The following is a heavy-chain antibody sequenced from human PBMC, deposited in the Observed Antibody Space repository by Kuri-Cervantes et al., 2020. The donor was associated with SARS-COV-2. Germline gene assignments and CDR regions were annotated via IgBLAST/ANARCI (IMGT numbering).Heavy chain of an antibody. CDR3: AKGLGYYYGMDV. Sequence: GESLKISCAASGFTFSNYDIHWVRQAPGKGLEWVAVISYDGSNKYYADSVKGRFTISRDNSKNTLYLQMNSLRAEDTSVYYCAKGLGYYYGMDVRGQGTTVTVSS. V-gene: IGHV3-30*18. D-gene: IGHD6-6*01. CDR2: ISYDGSNK. J-gene: IGHJ6*02. CDR1: GFTFSNYD.